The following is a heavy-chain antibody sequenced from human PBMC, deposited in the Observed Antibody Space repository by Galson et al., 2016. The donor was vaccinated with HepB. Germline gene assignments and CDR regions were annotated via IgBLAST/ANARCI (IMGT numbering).Heavy chain of an antibody. CDR2: VVVGTGNT. CDR3: ARNMEFGDFWSGYRSPPQY. Sequence: SVKVSCKASGFTFSSSTVHWVRQARGQRLEWIGRVVVGTGNTNCAEKFQKRVTITRDMSTSTAYMELSSLRSEDTAVYYCARNMEFGDFWSGYRSPPQYWGQGTLVTVSS. J-gene: IGHJ4*02. CDR1: GFTFSSST. V-gene: IGHV1-58*01. D-gene: IGHD3-3*01.